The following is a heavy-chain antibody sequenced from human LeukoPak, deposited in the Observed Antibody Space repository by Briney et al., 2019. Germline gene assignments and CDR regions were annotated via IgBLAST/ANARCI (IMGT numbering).Heavy chain of an antibody. D-gene: IGHD2-2*01. J-gene: IGHJ5*02. CDR1: GFTFSSYG. Sequence: GGSLRLSCAASGFTFSSYGMHWVRQAPGKGLEWVAFIRYDGSNKYYADSVKGRFTISRDNSKNTLYLQMNSLRAEDTAVYYCAKDQLGYCSSTSCTFDPWGQGTLVTVSS. V-gene: IGHV3-30*02. CDR3: AKDQLGYCSSTSCTFDP. CDR2: IRYDGSNK.